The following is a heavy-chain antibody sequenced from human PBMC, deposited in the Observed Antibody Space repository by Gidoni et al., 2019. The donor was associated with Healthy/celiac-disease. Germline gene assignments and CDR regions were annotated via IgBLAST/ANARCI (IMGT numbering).Heavy chain of an antibody. CDR3: ARDRGYCSGGSCYGYYFDY. CDR2: IYYSGST. CDR1: GGSVSRGSYY. D-gene: IGHD2-15*01. J-gene: IGHJ4*02. V-gene: IGHV4-61*01. Sequence: QVQLQESGPGLVKPSETLSLTCTVSGGSVSRGSYYWSWIRQPPGKGLEWIGYIYYSGSTNYNPSLKSRVTISVDTSKNQFSLKLSSVTAADTAVYYCARDRGYCSGGSCYGYYFDYWGQGTLVTVSS.